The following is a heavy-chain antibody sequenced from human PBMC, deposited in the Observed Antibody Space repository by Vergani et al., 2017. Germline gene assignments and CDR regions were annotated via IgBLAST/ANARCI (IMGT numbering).Heavy chain of an antibody. Sequence: QVQLQQWGAGLLKPSETLSLTCAVYGGSFSGYYWSWIRQPPGKGLEWIGEINHSGSTNYNPSLKSRVTISVDTSQNQFSLKLSSVTAADTAVYYCRGRTYYYCGMDVWGQGTTVTGSS. CDR1: GGSFSGYY. CDR2: INHSGST. D-gene: IGHD3-10*01. J-gene: IGHJ6*02. V-gene: IGHV4-34*01. CDR3: RGRTYYYCGMDV.